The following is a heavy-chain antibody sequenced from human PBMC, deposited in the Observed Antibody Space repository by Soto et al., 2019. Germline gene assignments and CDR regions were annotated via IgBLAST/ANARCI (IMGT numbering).Heavy chain of an antibody. J-gene: IGHJ3*02. Sequence: QVQLVESGGGVVQPGRSLRLSCAASGFTFSSFGMHWLRQALGKGLEWVAVIWYDASNKYYADSVKGRYTISRDNSKNTLYLQMKSLRVEEMAVCYCARGGNALDIWGQGTMVTVSS. CDR2: IWYDASNK. V-gene: IGHV3-33*01. CDR1: GFTFSSFG. D-gene: IGHD3-16*01. CDR3: ARGGNALDI.